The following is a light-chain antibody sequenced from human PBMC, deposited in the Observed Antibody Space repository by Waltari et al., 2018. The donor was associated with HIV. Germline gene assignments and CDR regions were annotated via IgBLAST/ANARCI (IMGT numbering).Light chain of an antibody. CDR3: SSYTTSSALV. Sequence: QSALTQPASVSGSPGQSITISCTGTSSEVGGYHYVSWYQQHPGKAPKLMIYEVSNRPSGISNRFSGSKSGNTASLTISGLQAEDEADYYCSSYTTSSALVFGGGTNLTVL. CDR2: EVS. J-gene: IGLJ2*01. V-gene: IGLV2-14*01. CDR1: SSEVGGYHY.